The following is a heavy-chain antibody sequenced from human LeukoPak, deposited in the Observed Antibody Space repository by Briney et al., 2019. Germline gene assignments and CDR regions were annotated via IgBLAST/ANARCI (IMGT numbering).Heavy chain of an antibody. CDR1: GFIFSSYE. Sequence: PGGSLRLSCAASGFIFSSYEMNSVRQAPGKGLEWVSYISSSGSTIYYADSVKGRFTISRDNAKNSLYLQMNSLRTEDTAVYYCARVPRGYSANPRYYYMDVWAKGTTVTISS. CDR3: ARVPRGYSANPRYYYMDV. D-gene: IGHD5-18*01. CDR2: ISSSGSTI. V-gene: IGHV3-48*03. J-gene: IGHJ6*03.